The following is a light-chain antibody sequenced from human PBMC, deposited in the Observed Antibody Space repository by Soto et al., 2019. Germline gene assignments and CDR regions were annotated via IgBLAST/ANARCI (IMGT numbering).Light chain of an antibody. Sequence: SVLTQPPSVSGAPGQRVTISCTGSSSNIGAGYDVHWYQQLPGRAPKLLIYGNTNRPSGVPDRFSGSKSGTSASLAITGLQAEDEADYYCLSFDSSLSVVFGGVTKLTVL. J-gene: IGLJ2*01. CDR3: LSFDSSLSVV. CDR1: SSNIGAGYD. V-gene: IGLV1-40*01. CDR2: GNT.